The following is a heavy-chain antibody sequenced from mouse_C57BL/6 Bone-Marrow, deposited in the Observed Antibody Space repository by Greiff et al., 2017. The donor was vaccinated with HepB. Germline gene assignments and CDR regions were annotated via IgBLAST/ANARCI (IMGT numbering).Heavy chain of an antibody. CDR2: ISSGGSYT. CDR1: GFTFSSYG. CDR3: ARRYDGYNWVAY. V-gene: IGHV5-6*01. D-gene: IGHD2-3*01. Sequence: VQLVESGGDLVKPGGSLKLSCAASGFTFSSYGMSWVRQTPDKRLEWVATISSGGSYTYYPDSVKGRFTISRDNAKNTLYLQMSSLKSEDTAMYYCARRYDGYNWVAYWGQGTLVTVSA. J-gene: IGHJ3*01.